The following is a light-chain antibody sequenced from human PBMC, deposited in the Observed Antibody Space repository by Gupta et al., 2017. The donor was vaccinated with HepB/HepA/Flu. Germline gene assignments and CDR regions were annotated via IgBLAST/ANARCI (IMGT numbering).Light chain of an antibody. Sequence: KFMLTQPHSVSESPGKTVTISCTGSSGSIASSYVQWYQQRPGSAPTTVIYDDNQRPSGVPERFSCSTDGSSTSDSITTLAPEEEDESYYDCPHYDRRNLGVFGGGTKLTVL. CDR1: SGSIASSY. CDR3: PHYDRRNLGV. J-gene: IGLJ3*02. V-gene: IGLV6-57*02. CDR2: DDN.